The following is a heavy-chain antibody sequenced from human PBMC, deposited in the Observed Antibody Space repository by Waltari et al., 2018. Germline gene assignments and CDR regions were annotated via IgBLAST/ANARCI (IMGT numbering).Heavy chain of an antibody. CDR1: GFSLPNYT. D-gene: IGHD3-9*01. CDR3: AVARGNYDVLTGFPVDS. CDR2: IGETSRTT. J-gene: IGHJ5*01. Sequence: EERLVQSGGGLVRPGGSLRLSCEASGFSLPNYTMDSGRPAPGKGLEWVAYIGETSRTTFYADYVRGRFIISRNNAKNSLSLQMVSLRGEDTAVYYCAVARGNYDVLTGFPVDSWGQGTLVTVSS. V-gene: IGHV3-48*01.